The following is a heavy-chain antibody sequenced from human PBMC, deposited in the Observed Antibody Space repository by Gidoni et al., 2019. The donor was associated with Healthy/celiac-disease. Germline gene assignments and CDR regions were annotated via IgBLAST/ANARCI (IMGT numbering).Heavy chain of an antibody. Sequence: AWDDDKYYSTSLKTRLTISKDTSKNQVVLTMTNMDPVDTATYYCARTFRLGAFDYWGQGTLVTVSS. V-gene: IGHV2-70*01. J-gene: IGHJ4*02. D-gene: IGHD3-16*01. CDR2: AWDDDK. CDR3: ARTFRLGAFDY.